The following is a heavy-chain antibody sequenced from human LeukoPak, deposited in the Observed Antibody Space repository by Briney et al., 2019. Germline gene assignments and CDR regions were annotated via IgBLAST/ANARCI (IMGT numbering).Heavy chain of an antibody. CDR1: GGSISSYY. J-gene: IGHJ5*02. Sequence: SETLSLTCTVSGGSISSYYWSWIRQPPGNGLEWIGYIYYSGSTNYNPSLKSRVTISVDTSKNQFSLKLSSVTAADTAVYYCARDVSHNWFDPWGQGTLVTVSS. CDR3: ARDVSHNWFDP. CDR2: IYYSGST. V-gene: IGHV4-59*01.